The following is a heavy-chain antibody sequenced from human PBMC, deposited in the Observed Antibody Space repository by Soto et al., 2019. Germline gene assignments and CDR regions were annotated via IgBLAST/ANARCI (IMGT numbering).Heavy chain of an antibody. CDR2: IIPIFGTA. V-gene: IGHV1-69*13. J-gene: IGHJ5*02. Sequence: SVKVSFRASGDTLSSYAISWVRQAPGQGLEWMGGIIPIFGTANYAQKFQGRVTITADESTSTAYMELSSLRSEDTAVYYCARDRIEYSSAENRFEPWG. CDR3: ARDRIEYSSAENRFEP. CDR1: GDTLSSYA. D-gene: IGHD6-19*01.